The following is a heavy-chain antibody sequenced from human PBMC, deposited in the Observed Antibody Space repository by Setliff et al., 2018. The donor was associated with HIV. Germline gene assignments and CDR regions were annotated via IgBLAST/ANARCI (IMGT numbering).Heavy chain of an antibody. J-gene: IGHJ2*01. CDR2: IYYTGDT. Sequence: PSETLSLTCTVSGGSISNGDHYWAWIRQSPGKGLEWIGYIYYTGDTYYRSSLESRVTISVDTSNNQFSLRLKSVTAADTAVYYCARDGDWEFREWYFDLWGRGTLVTVSS. V-gene: IGHV4-30-4*08. CDR3: ARDGDWEFREWYFDL. D-gene: IGHD3-10*01. CDR1: GGSISNGDHY.